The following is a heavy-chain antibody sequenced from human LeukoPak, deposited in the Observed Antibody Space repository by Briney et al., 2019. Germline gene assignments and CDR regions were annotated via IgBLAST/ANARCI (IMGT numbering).Heavy chain of an antibody. J-gene: IGHJ3*02. CDR3: ARAALYGSGSYYNWGDAFDI. V-gene: IGHV3-74*01. CDR2: INSDGSST. Sequence: PGGSLRLSCAASGFTFSSYWMHWVRQAPGKGLVWVSRINSDGSSTSYADSVKGRFTISRDSAKNTLYLQMNSLRAEDTAVYYCARAALYGSGSYYNWGDAFDIWGQGTMVTVSS. CDR1: GFTFSSYW. D-gene: IGHD3-10*01.